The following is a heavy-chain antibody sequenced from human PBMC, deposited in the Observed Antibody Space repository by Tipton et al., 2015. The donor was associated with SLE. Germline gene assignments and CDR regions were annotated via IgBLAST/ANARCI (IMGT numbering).Heavy chain of an antibody. J-gene: IGHJ4*02. Sequence: GSLRLSCAASGFTFSDYGMAWVRQAPGKGLEWVSAITGSGGRTYYADSVKGRFTISRDNSNYALFLQMSSLRADDTAVYYCARDRSSWYGRYFDYWGQGTLITVSS. CDR1: GFTFSDYG. D-gene: IGHD6-13*01. CDR3: ARDRSSWYGRYFDY. CDR2: ITGSGGRT. V-gene: IGHV3-23*01.